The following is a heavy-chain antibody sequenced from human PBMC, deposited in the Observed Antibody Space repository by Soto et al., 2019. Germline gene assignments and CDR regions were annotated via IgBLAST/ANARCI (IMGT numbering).Heavy chain of an antibody. CDR2: ISYDGSNK. CDR3: AKERKGGQAYYYCSGSDAFDI. D-gene: IGHD3-10*01. J-gene: IGHJ3*02. V-gene: IGHV3-30*18. CDR1: GFTFSSYG. Sequence: GGSLRLSCAASGFTFSSYGMHWVRQAPGKGLEWVAVISYDGSNKYYADSVKGRFTISRDNSKNTLYLQMNSLRAEDTAVYYCAKERKGGQAYYYCSGSDAFDIWGQGTMVTVSS.